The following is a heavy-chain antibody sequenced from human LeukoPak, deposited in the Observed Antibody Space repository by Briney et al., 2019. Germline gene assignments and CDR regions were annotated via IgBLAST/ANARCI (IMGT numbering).Heavy chain of an antibody. J-gene: IGHJ1*01. V-gene: IGHV4-59*08. CDR1: GGSINTYY. CDR3: ASSLWDFWSGYSFQH. Sequence: PSETLSLTCSVSGGSINTYYWNWIRQPPGKGLEWIGYIYYSGNTSYNPSLKSRVTISVDTSKNQFSLKLSSVTAADTAVYYCASSLWDFWSGYSFQHWGQGTLVTVSS. D-gene: IGHD3-3*01. CDR2: IYYSGNT.